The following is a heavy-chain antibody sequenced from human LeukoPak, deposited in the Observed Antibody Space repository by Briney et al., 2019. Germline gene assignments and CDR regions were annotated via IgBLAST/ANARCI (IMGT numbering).Heavy chain of an antibody. CDR2: IYYSGST. CDR1: GGSISSYY. Sequence: SETPSLTCTASGGSISSYYWSWIRQPPGKGLEWIGYIYYSGSTNYNPSLKSRVTISVDASKNQFSLKLSSVTAADTAVYYCARSTPRGHCSSTSCLYYFDYWGQGTLVTVSS. V-gene: IGHV4-59*08. CDR3: ARSTPRGHCSSTSCLYYFDY. D-gene: IGHD2-2*01. J-gene: IGHJ4*02.